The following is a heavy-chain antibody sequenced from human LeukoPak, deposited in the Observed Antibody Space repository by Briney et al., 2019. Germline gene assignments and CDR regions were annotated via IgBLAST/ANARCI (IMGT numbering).Heavy chain of an antibody. V-gene: IGHV4-39*07. D-gene: IGHD5-18*01. CDR3: ARDRPRLRGYSYGYYYYMDV. CDR1: GGSISSSGYY. Sequence: SETLSLPCTVSGGSISSSGYYWGWIRQPPGKGLEWIGSIYYSGSTYYNPSLKSRVTISVDTSKNQFSLKLSSVTAADTAVYYCARDRPRLRGYSYGYYYYMDVWGKGTTVTVSS. CDR2: IYYSGST. J-gene: IGHJ6*03.